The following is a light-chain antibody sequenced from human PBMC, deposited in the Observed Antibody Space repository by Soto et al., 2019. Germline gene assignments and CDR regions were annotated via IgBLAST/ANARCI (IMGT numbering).Light chain of an antibody. J-gene: IGLJ3*02. CDR1: SSNIGADYD. CDR2: GNS. CDR3: QSYDSSLSVWV. V-gene: IGLV1-40*01. Sequence: QSVLTQPPSVSGAPGQRVTISCTGSSSNIGADYDVHWYQHLPGTAPKLLIYGNSNRPSGVPDRFSGSKSGTSASLAITGLQAEDEADYYCQSYDSSLSVWVFGGGTKLTVL.